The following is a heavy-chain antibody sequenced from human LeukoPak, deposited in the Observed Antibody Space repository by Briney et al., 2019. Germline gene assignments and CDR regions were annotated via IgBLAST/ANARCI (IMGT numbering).Heavy chain of an antibody. CDR1: AFTFTSYW. J-gene: IGHJ4*02. CDR2: INSDGSST. CDR3: ARVRYYYDSSGIDY. V-gene: IGHV3-74*01. Sequence: GGSLRLSCAASAFTFTSYWIHWVRQAPGKGLVWVSRINSDGSSTSYADSVKGRFTISRDNAKNTLYLQMNSLRADATAVYYCARVRYYYDSSGIDYWGQGTLVTVSS. D-gene: IGHD3-22*01.